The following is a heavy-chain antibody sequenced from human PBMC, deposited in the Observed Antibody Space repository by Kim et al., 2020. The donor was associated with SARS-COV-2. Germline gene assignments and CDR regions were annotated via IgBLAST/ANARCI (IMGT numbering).Heavy chain of an antibody. Sequence: KFQGRVTMTRDTSTSTVYMELSSLRSEDTAVYYCPRAHHITMMGANWFDPWGQGTLVTVSS. D-gene: IGHD3-22*01. CDR3: PRAHHITMMGANWFDP. V-gene: IGHV1-46*01. J-gene: IGHJ5*02.